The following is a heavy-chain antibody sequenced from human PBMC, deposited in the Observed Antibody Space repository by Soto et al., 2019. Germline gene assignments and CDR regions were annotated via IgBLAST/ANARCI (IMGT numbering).Heavy chain of an antibody. CDR3: AVRAINSSGWSAEYFQH. D-gene: IGHD6-19*01. CDR1: GYTFTRYY. V-gene: IGHV1-2*04. Sequence: ASVKVSCKASGYTFTRYYMHWVRQAPGQGLEWMGWINPNSGGTNYAQKFQGWVTMTRDTSISTAYMELSRLRSDDTAVYYCAVRAINSSGWSAEYFQHWGQGTLVTVSS. CDR2: INPNSGGT. J-gene: IGHJ1*01.